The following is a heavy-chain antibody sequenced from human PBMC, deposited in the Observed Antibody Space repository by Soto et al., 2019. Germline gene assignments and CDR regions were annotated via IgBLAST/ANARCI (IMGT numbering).Heavy chain of an antibody. V-gene: IGHV3-33*01. CDR1: GFTFSSHG. CDR2: IWYDGSNK. J-gene: IGHJ4*02. Sequence: QVQLVESGGGVVQPGRSLRLSCAASGFTFSSHGMHWVRQAPGKGLEWVAVIWYDGSNKYYADSVKGRFTISRDNSNNMLYLEMNRLRVEDTAIYYCARWGNLKGSDNWGQGTLVTVSS. CDR3: ARWGNLKGSDN. D-gene: IGHD3-16*01.